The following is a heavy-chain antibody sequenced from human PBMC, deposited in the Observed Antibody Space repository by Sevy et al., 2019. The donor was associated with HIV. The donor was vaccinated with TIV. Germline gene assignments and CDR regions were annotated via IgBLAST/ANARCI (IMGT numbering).Heavy chain of an antibody. CDR1: GGTFSSYA. V-gene: IGHV1-69*04. Sequence: ASVKVSCKASGGTFSSYAISWVRQAPGQGLEWMGRIIPILGIANYAQKFQGRVTITADKSTSTAYMELSSLRSEDTAVYYCARDPTRPISTCSSTSCDYNWFDPWGQGTLVTVSS. D-gene: IGHD2-2*01. CDR2: IIPILGIA. J-gene: IGHJ5*02. CDR3: ARDPTRPISTCSSTSCDYNWFDP.